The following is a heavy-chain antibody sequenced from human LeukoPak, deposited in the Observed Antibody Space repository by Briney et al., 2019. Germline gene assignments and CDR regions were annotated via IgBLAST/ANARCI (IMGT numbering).Heavy chain of an antibody. Sequence: ASVKVSCKTSGYTFDNYDINWVRQAAGQGLEWMGWMNPNSGNTGYAQKFQGRVTMTRNTSISTAYMELSSLRSEDTAVYYCARGLRWEIDYWGQGTLVTVSS. CDR3: ARGLRWEIDY. CDR1: GYTFDNYD. CDR2: MNPNSGNT. V-gene: IGHV1-8*01. D-gene: IGHD1-26*01. J-gene: IGHJ4*02.